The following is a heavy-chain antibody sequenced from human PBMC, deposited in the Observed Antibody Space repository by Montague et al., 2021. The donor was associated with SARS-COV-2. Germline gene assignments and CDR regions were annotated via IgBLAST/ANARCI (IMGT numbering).Heavy chain of an antibody. CDR2: ISRSGNSI. V-gene: IGHV3-21*01. CDR1: RFNFSDYT. Sequence: SLRLSCAASRFNFSDYTLNWVRQAPGKGLEWVSSISRSGNSIYYADSVKGRFTISRDNAKKSLYLQMNSLRAEGTAVYYCARDVWTAATAVDYYFYYAMDVWGQGTAVTVSS. CDR3: ARDVWTAATAVDYYFYYAMDV. D-gene: IGHD3/OR15-3a*01. J-gene: IGHJ6*02.